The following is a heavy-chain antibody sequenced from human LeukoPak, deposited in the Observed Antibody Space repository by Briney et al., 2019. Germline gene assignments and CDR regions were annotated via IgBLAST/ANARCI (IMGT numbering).Heavy chain of an antibody. CDR1: GFTFSTFA. CDR2: IFPSGGEI. J-gene: IGHJ4*02. CDR3: AEGTDFDY. Sequence: GGSLRLSCAASGFTFSTFAMIWVRQPPGKGLEWVSSIFPSGGEIHYADSVRGRFTISRDNAKNSLYLQMNSLRAEDTAVYYCAEGTDFDYWGQGTLVTVSS. D-gene: IGHD1-1*01. V-gene: IGHV3-23*01.